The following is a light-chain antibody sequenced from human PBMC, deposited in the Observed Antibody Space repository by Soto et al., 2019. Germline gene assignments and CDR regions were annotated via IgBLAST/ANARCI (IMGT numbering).Light chain of an antibody. CDR1: QSISNY. CDR2: AAS. CDR3: QQSYSSWAT. Sequence: DIQMTQSPSSLSASVGDRVTITCRARQSISNYLNWYQLKPGKVPKLLIYAASTLQTGVPSRFSGSGSGPDVTLTISSLQPEDSASYYCQQSYSSWATFGGGTKVEIK. V-gene: IGKV1-39*01. J-gene: IGKJ4*01.